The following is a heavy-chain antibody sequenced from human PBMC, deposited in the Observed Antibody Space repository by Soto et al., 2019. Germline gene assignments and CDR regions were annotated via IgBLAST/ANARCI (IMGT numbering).Heavy chain of an antibody. CDR1: GGSISSYY. D-gene: IGHD3-22*01. CDR3: ARSVTMIVVGPFDY. J-gene: IGHJ4*02. CDR2: IYYSGST. V-gene: IGHV4-59*01. Sequence: SEALSLTCTVSGGSISSYYWSWILQPPGKGLEWIGYIYYSGSTNYSPSLKSRVTISVDTSKNQFSLKLSSVTAADTAVYYCARSVTMIVVGPFDYWGQGTLVTVS.